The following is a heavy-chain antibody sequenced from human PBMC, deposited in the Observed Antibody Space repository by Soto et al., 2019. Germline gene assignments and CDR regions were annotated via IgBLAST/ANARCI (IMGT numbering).Heavy chain of an antibody. V-gene: IGHV1-3*05. CDR1: GYTFTSYA. J-gene: IGHJ4*02. CDR3: ARGVSVVGDY. CDR2: INAGNGNT. Sequence: QVQLVQSGAEEKKPGASVKVSCKASGYTFTSYAMHWVRQAPGQRLEWMGWINAGNGNTKCSQKFQDRVTITRDTSASTAYMELSSLRSEDTAVYYCARGVSVVGDYLGEGTLVTVSS. D-gene: IGHD2-15*01.